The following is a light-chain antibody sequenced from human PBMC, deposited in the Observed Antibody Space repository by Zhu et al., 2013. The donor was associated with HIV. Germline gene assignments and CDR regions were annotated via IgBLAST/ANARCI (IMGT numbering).Light chain of an antibody. Sequence: DIVLTQSPGTLSLSPGERATLSCRASQSISSTYLAWYQQKPGQAPRLLIYDAFSRATGIPARFSGSGSGTDFTLTISSLEPEDFAVYYCQQRRDWPLLTFGGGTKVEIK. J-gene: IGKJ4*01. V-gene: IGKV3-11*01. CDR3: QQRRDWPLLT. CDR2: DAF. CDR1: QSISSTY.